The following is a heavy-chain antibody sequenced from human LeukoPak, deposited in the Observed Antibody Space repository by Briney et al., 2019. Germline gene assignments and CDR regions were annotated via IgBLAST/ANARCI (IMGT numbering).Heavy chain of an antibody. J-gene: IGHJ5*01. CDR2: ISGSGTNT. CDR3: AKATSPVHSRNWFDS. Sequence: GGSLTLSCAASGFTFSNYAMSWVRQAPGKGLEWVSSISGSGTNTDYADSVKGRFTISRDNSKNTVNVQMNSLRAEDTAVYYCAKATSPVHSRNWFDSWGQGTLVTVSS. CDR1: GFTFSNYA. D-gene: IGHD6-13*01. V-gene: IGHV3-23*01.